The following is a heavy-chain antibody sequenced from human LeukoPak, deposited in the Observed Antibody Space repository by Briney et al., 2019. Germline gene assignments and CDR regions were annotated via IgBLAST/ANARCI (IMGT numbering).Heavy chain of an antibody. CDR3: ATSMVAFQYYFDY. V-gene: IGHV1-2*06. CDR2: INPNSGGT. CDR1: GYIFTDYY. D-gene: IGHD2-15*01. J-gene: IGHJ4*02. Sequence: GASVKVSCKASGYIFTDYYMHWVRQAPGQELGWMGRINPNSGGTNYAQKFQGRVTMTRDTSISTAYMELSRLRSDDTAVYYCATSMVAFQYYFDYWGQGTLVTVSS.